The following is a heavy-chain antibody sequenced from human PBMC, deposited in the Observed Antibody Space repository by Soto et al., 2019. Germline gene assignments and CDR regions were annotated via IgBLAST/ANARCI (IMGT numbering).Heavy chain of an antibody. CDR3: ERDQVPNADRLCDDFDI. CDR2: INPSGGST. J-gene: IGHJ3*02. V-gene: IGHV1-46*01. Sequence: QVQLVQSGAEVRKPGASVKVSCKASGYTFTSHYIHWVRQAPGQGLEWMGVINPSGGSTSYADKFQGSVTMTMDTNTSTVNMELSSVGSGATSLYSCERDQVPNADRLCDDFDILGEGTMVTASS. D-gene: IGHD6-6*01. CDR1: GYTFTSHY.